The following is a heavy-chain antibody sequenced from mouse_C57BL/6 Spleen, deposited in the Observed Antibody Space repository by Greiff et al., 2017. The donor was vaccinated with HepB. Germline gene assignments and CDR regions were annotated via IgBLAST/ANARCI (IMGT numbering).Heavy chain of an antibody. V-gene: IGHV1-82*01. CDR2: IYPGDGDT. D-gene: IGHD1-1*01. CDR3: AREATTRYAMDY. CDR1: GYAFRSSW. Sequence: VQLQQSGPELVKPGASVKISCKASGYAFRSSWMNWVKQRPGKGLEWIGRIYPGDGDTNYNGKFKGTATLTAAKSSSTAYMQLSSLTSEDSAVYVGAREATTRYAMDYWVQGTSVTVSS. J-gene: IGHJ4*01.